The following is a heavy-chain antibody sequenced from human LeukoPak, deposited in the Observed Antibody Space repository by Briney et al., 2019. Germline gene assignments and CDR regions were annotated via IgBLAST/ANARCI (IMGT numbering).Heavy chain of an antibody. CDR1: GGSISSYY. CDR3: ARDAQNYYGSGSYLRTYGMDV. Sequence: SETLSLTCTVSGGSISSYYWSWIRQPPGEGLEWIGYIYYSGSTNYNPSLKSRVTISVDTSKNQFSLKLSSVTAADTAVYYCARDAQNYYGSGSYLRTYGMDVWGQGTTVTVSS. V-gene: IGHV4-59*01. J-gene: IGHJ6*02. CDR2: IYYSGST. D-gene: IGHD3-10*01.